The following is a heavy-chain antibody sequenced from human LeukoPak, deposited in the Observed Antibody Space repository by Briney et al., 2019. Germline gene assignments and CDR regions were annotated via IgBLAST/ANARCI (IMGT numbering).Heavy chain of an antibody. CDR3: AKLAKYFYGSETYYFFEH. Sequence: GGSLRLSCAASGFTFSSYAMSWVRQAPGKGLEWVSGITGSGSGTYYADSVKGQFTISRDNAKNSLYLQMNSLRVEDTAVYYCAKLAKYFYGSETYYFFEHWGQGTPVTASS. CDR2: ITGSGSGT. V-gene: IGHV3-23*01. D-gene: IGHD3-10*01. CDR1: GFTFSSYA. J-gene: IGHJ4*02.